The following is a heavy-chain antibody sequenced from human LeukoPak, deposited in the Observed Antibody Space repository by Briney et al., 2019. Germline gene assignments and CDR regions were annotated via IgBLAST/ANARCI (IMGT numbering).Heavy chain of an antibody. CDR1: GFTFSNYA. CDR2: ITGSSGNT. CDR3: AKWGDYDVLTGYYVSDY. D-gene: IGHD3-9*01. Sequence: GASLRLSCAASGFTFSNYAMSWVRQAPGQELEWVSAITGSSGNTYYTDSVKARFTISKDNSKNTVFLQMNSLRAEDTGVYYCAKWGDYDVLTGYYVSDYWGQGTLVTVSS. V-gene: IGHV3-23*01. J-gene: IGHJ4*02.